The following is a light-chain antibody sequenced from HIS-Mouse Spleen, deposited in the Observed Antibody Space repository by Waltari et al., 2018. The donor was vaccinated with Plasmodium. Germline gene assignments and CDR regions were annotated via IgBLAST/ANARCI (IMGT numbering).Light chain of an antibody. CDR3: YSAADNNRV. CDR1: NIGSKS. Sequence: SYVLTQPPSVSVAPGKTARITWGGNNIGSKSEHWYQQKPGQAPVLVVYDDSARPSGIPERFSGSSSGTTVTLTISGAQVEDEADYYCYSAADNNRVFGGGTKLTVL. J-gene: IGLJ3*02. CDR2: DDS. V-gene: IGLV3-21*03.